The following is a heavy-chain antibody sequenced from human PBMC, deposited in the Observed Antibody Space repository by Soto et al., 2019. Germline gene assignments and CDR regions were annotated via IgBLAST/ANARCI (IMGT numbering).Heavy chain of an antibody. J-gene: IGHJ6*02. CDR2: MNPNSGNT. Sequence: ASVKVSCKASGYTFTSYDINWVRQATGQGLEWMGWMNPNSGNTGYAQKFQGRATMTRNTSISTAYMELSSLRSEDTAVYYCARKWELLGKANYGMDVWGQGTTVTVSS. V-gene: IGHV1-8*01. CDR3: ARKWELLGKANYGMDV. CDR1: GYTFTSYD. D-gene: IGHD1-26*01.